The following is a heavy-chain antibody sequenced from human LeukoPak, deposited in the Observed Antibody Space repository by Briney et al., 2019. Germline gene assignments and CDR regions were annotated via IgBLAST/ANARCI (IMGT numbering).Heavy chain of an antibody. CDR1: GGSISSYY. J-gene: IGHJ6*03. V-gene: IGHV4-59*12. Sequence: SETLSLTCTVSGGSISSYYWSWIRQPPGKGLEWIGYIYYSGSTNYNPSLKSRVTISVDTSKNQFSLRLTSVTAADTAVYYCARVPLYCPSTNCYTYYYYMDVWGKGTIVTVSS. D-gene: IGHD2-2*02. CDR2: IYYSGST. CDR3: ARVPLYCPSTNCYTYYYYMDV.